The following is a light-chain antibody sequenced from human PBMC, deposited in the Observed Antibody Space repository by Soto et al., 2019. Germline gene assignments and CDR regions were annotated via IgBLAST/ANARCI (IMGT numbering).Light chain of an antibody. J-gene: IGLJ2*01. V-gene: IGLV2-14*01. CDR1: SSDVGAYNY. Sequence: QSSLTQPASVSGSPGQSIAISCTGTSSDVGAYNYVSWYQQHPGKAPKLIIYAVSNRPSGVSNRFSGSKSGNTASLTISGLQAEDEADYYCSSYASSGSRPFGGGTKLTVL. CDR2: AVS. CDR3: SSYASSGSRP.